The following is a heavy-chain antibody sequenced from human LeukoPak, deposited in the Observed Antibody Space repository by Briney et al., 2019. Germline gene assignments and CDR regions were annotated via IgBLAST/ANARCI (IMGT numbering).Heavy chain of an antibody. D-gene: IGHD6-19*01. CDR2: ISSNGGST. CDR3: VKDPFPAHSGWYWDY. CDR1: GFTFSSYA. Sequence: GGSLRLSCSASGFTFSSYAMHWVRQAPGKVLEYLSAISSNGGSTYYADSVKGRFTISRDNSKNTLYLQMSSLRAEDTAVYYCVKDPFPAHSGWYWDYWGQGTLVTVSS. J-gene: IGHJ4*02. V-gene: IGHV3-64D*09.